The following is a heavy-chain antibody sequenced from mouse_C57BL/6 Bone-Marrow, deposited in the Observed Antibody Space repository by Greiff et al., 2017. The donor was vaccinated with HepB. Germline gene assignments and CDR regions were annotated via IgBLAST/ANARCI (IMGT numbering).Heavy chain of an antibody. CDR3: ARAAITTVGDY. CDR2: INPSSGYT. V-gene: IGHV1-4*01. CDR1: GYTFTSYT. D-gene: IGHD1-1*01. Sequence: QVQLQQSGAELARPGASVKMSCKASGYTFTSYTMHWVKQRPGQGLEWIGYINPSSGYTKYNQKFKDKATLTADKSSSTAYMQLSSLTSEDSALYYCARAAITTVGDYWGQGTSVTVSS. J-gene: IGHJ4*01.